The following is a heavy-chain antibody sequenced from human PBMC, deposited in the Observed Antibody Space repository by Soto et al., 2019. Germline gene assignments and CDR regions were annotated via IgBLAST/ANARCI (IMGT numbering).Heavy chain of an antibody. V-gene: IGHV1-69*01. CDR3: ARDYGDYVRPGWFDP. Sequence: QVQLVQSGAEVKKPGSSVKVSYKASGGTFSSYAISWVRQAPGQGLEWMGGIIPIFGTANYAQKFQGRVTITADESTSTAYMELSSLTSADTAVYYCARDYGDYVRPGWFDPWGQGTLVTVSS. J-gene: IGHJ5*02. D-gene: IGHD4-17*01. CDR1: GGTFSSYA. CDR2: IIPIFGTA.